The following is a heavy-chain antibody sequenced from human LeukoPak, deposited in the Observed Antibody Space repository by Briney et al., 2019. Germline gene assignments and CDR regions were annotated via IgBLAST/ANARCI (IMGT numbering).Heavy chain of an antibody. CDR1: GGTFSSYA. CDR3: ARGDKKENQSGPSGYFDP. CDR2: INPNSGGT. V-gene: IGHV1-2*02. D-gene: IGHD3-10*01. J-gene: IGHJ5*02. Sequence: VASVKVSCKASGGTFSSYAISWVRQAPGQGLEWMGWINPNSGGTNFAPKFHGRVSMTRDTSINTAYMELTSLRSDDTAVYYCARGDKKENQSGPSGYFDPWGQGTLVTVSS.